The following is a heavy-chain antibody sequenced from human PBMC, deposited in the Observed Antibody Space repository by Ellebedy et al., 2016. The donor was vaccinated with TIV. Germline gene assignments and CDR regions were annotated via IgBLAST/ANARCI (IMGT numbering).Heavy chain of an antibody. V-gene: IGHV3-9*01. CDR3: ARDLRITARDYYLDY. CDR2: ISWNSGTT. J-gene: IGHJ4*02. CDR1: GFTFDDYA. Sequence: SLKISXAASGFTFDDYAMHWVRQAPGKGLEWVSGISWNSGTTDYADFVKGRFTISRDNAKNSLYLQMNRLRADDTAFYYCARDLRITARDYYLDYWGQGTLFTVSS. D-gene: IGHD6-6*01.